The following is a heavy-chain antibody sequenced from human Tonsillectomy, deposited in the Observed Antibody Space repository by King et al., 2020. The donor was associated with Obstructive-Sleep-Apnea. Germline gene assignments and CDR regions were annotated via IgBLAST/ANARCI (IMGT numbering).Heavy chain of an antibody. V-gene: IGHV4-4*07. Sequence: QLQESGPGLVKPSETLSLMCTVSGGSISSYFWTWIRQPAGKGLEWIGRIYTSGRTNYNPPLNSRVTMSVDMSKNQFSLKLSSVTAADTAVYYCAREGSGSRPFDYWGQGTLVTVSS. CDR1: GGSISSYF. CDR3: AREGSGSRPFDY. CDR2: IYTSGRT. D-gene: IGHD3-10*01. J-gene: IGHJ4*02.